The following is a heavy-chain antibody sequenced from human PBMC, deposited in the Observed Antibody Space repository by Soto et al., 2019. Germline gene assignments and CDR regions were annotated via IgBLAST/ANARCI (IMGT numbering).Heavy chain of an antibody. J-gene: IGHJ6*02. CDR2: IYYSGST. D-gene: IGHD5-12*01. CDR1: GGSISSGGYY. CDR3: ARVVLGPRVFGGYDFRKYYYYGMDV. Sequence: SETLSLTCTVSGGSISSGGYYWSWIRQHPGKGLEWIGYIYYSGSTYYNPSLKSRVTISVDTSKNQFSLKLSSVTAADTAVYYCARVVLGPRVFGGYDFRKYYYYGMDVWGQGTTVTGSS. V-gene: IGHV4-31*03.